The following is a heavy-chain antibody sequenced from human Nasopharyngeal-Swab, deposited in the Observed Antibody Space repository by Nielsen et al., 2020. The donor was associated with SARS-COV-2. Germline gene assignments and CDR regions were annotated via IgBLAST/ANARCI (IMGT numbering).Heavy chain of an antibody. Sequence: WIRQPPGKGLEWVSGISWNSGSTGYADSVKGRFTISRDNAKNSLYLQMNSLRAEDTALYCCAKDNNPYYYDSSGYAFDIWGQGTMVTVSS. CDR3: AKDNNPYYYDSSGYAFDI. J-gene: IGHJ3*02. D-gene: IGHD3-22*01. V-gene: IGHV3-9*01. CDR2: ISWNSGST.